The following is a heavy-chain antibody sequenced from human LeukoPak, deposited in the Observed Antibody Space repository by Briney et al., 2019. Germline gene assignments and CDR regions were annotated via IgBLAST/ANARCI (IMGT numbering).Heavy chain of an antibody. Sequence: GGSLRLSCVASGFTFRRYAMSWVRQAPGKGLEWVSAISGSGGSTYYADSVKGRFTISRDNSKNTLYLQMNSLRAEDTAVYYCAKDLGVPYCGGDCYSYYGMDVWGQGTTVTVSS. V-gene: IGHV3-23*01. CDR1: GFTFRRYA. J-gene: IGHJ6*02. D-gene: IGHD2-21*02. CDR2: ISGSGGST. CDR3: AKDLGVPYCGGDCYSYYGMDV.